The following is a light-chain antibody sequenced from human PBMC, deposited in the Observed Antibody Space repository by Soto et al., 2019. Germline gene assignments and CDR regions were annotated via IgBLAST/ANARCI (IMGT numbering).Light chain of an antibody. Sequence: EIVLTQSPGTLSLFPGERATLSCRVSQSVSSSYLAWYQHKPGQAPRLLIYGVSSRATGIPDRFSGSGSGTDFTLTISRLEPEDFAVYYCQQYGRSQDITFGGGTKVEIK. CDR1: QSVSSSY. CDR3: QQYGRSQDIT. V-gene: IGKV3-20*01. J-gene: IGKJ4*01. CDR2: GVS.